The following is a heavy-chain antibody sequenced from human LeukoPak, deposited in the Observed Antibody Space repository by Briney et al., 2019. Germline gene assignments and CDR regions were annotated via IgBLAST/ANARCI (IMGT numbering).Heavy chain of an antibody. Sequence: SETLSLTCTVSGGSISSSSYYWGWIRQPPGKGLEWIGSIYYSGSTYYNPSLKSRVTISVDTSKNQFSLKLSSVTAADTAVYYCARGWELLNDAFDICGQGTMVTVSS. J-gene: IGHJ3*02. D-gene: IGHD1-26*01. CDR1: GGSISSSSYY. CDR2: IYYSGST. CDR3: ARGWELLNDAFDI. V-gene: IGHV4-39*01.